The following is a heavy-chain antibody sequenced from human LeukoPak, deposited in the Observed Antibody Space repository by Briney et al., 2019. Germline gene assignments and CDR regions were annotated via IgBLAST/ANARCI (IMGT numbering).Heavy chain of an antibody. CDR1: GYSFTSYW. V-gene: IGHV5-51*01. Sequence: GESLKISCKGSGYSFTSYWIGWVRQMPGKGLEWMGIIYPGDSDTRYSPSFQGQVTISADKSVSTAYLQWSSLKASDTAMYYCARRVSSSTSCYAGSTDAFDIWGQGTMVTVSS. CDR2: IYPGDSDT. J-gene: IGHJ3*02. CDR3: ARRVSSSTSCYAGSTDAFDI. D-gene: IGHD2-2*01.